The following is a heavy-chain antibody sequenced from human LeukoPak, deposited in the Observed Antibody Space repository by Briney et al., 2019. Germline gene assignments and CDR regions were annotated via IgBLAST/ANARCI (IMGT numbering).Heavy chain of an antibody. J-gene: IGHJ6*03. Sequence: PSQTLSLTCSVSDGSISTHYWTWIRQPPGKGLEWIGYIYKSGSTKYNPFLKSRVSFSLDTTKNQLSLKLTSVTAADTAVYYCARGGVGYYYMDVWGEGTTVIVSS. D-gene: IGHD3-16*01. CDR2: IYKSGST. V-gene: IGHV4-59*11. CDR3: ARGGVGYYYMDV. CDR1: DGSISTHY.